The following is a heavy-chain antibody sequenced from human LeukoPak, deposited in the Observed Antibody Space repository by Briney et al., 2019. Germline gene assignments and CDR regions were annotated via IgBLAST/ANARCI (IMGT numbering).Heavy chain of an antibody. CDR1: GGSIRGYY. J-gene: IGHJ4*02. V-gene: IGHV4-59*01. CDR3: ARDRVGDGYVDY. Sequence: PSETLSLTCNVSGGSIRGYYWSWIRQPPGKGLEWIGYIYSSGSTNYNPSLKSRVTMSVDTSKNQFSLKVSSVTAADTAVYYCARDRVGDGYVDYWGQGTLVTVSS. D-gene: IGHD5-24*01. CDR2: IYSSGST.